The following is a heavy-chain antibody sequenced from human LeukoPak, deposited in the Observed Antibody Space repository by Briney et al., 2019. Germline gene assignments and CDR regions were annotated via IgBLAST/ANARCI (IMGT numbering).Heavy chain of an antibody. CDR2: IYHSGST. V-gene: IGHV4-38-2*02. Sequence: PSETLSLTCAVSGYSISSGYYWGWIRQPPGKGLEWIGSIYHSGSTYYNPSLKSRVTISVDTSKNKFSLKLSSVTAADTAVYYCAREDDAFDLWGQGTMVTVSS. CDR3: AREDDAFDL. J-gene: IGHJ3*01. CDR1: GYSISSGYY.